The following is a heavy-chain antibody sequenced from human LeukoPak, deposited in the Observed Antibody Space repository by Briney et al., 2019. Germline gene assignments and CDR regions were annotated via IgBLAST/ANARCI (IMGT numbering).Heavy chain of an antibody. CDR3: ARGPRYCSGGSCYQYYYYYMDV. V-gene: IGHV4-34*01. J-gene: IGHJ6*03. D-gene: IGHD2-15*01. CDR1: GGSFSGYY. Sequence: SETLSLTCAVYGGSFSGYYWSWLRQPPGKGLEWIGEINHSGSTNYNPSLKSRVTISVDTSKNQFSLKLSSVTAADTAVYYCARGPRYCSGGSCYQYYYYYMDVWGKGTTVTVSS. CDR2: INHSGST.